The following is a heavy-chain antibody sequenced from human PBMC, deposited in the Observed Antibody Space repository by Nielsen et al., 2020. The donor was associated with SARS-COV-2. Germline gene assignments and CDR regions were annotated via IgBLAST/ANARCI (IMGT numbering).Heavy chain of an antibody. CDR2: VFHSGSG. CDR3: ARKSWFWYVDL. CDR1: GGSIRSNSFY. D-gene: IGHD3-10*01. Sequence: SETLSITCTISGGSIRSNSFYWAWIRQPPGKGLEWIGSVFHSGSGYYNPSLKSRVTMSIDTSENQLSLRLSSVTAADTAMYYCARKSWFWYVDLWGRGTLVNVSS. J-gene: IGHJ2*01. V-gene: IGHV4-39*07.